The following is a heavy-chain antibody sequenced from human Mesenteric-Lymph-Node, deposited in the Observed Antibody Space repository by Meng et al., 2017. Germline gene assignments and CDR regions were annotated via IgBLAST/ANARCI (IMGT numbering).Heavy chain of an antibody. J-gene: IGHJ3*02. D-gene: IGHD3-10*01. V-gene: IGHV1-18*01. CDR2: INTYAST. Sequence: ASVKVSCKASGYRFASNGITWVRQAPGLGLEWMGWINTYASTNYAQKLQGRVTMTTDTSTSTAYMELRSLRSDDTAVYYCARPYYSGSGTYYGRSFDIWGQGTMVTVSS. CDR3: ARPYYSGSGTYYGRSFDI. CDR1: GYRFASNG.